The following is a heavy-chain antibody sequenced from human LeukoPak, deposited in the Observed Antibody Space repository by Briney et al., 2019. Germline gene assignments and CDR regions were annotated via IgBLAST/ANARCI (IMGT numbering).Heavy chain of an antibody. J-gene: IGHJ6*03. V-gene: IGHV1-69*05. D-gene: IGHD3-3*01. CDR2: IIPIFGTA. CDR1: GGTFSSYA. CDR3: ASGITIFGVVRPRYYYYYYTDV. Sequence: ASVKVSCKASGGTFSSYAISWVRQAPGQGLEWMGGIIPIFGTANYAQKFQGRVTITTDESTSTAYMELSSLRSEDTAVYYCASGITIFGVVRPRYYYYYYTDVWGKGTTVTVSS.